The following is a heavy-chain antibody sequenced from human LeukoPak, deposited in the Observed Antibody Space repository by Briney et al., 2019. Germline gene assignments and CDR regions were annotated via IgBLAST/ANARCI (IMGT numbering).Heavy chain of an antibody. CDR1: GFTFSGYA. V-gene: IGHV3-23*01. CDR3: ARGYYYYDSSGYYVRPLDY. D-gene: IGHD3-22*01. J-gene: IGHJ4*02. CDR2: ISGSGGST. Sequence: PGGSLRLSCAASGFTFSGYAMSWVRQAPGKGLEWVSAISGSGGSTYYADSVKGRFTISRDNSKNTLYLQMNSLRAEDTAVYYCARGYYYYDSSGYYVRPLDYWGQGTLVTVSS.